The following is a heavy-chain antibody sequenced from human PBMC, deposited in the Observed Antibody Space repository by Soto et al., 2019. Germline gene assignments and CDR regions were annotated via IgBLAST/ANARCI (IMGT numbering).Heavy chain of an antibody. CDR3: ASSGYSYGYEALDY. Sequence: ASLKVSCKASGYTFTSYGISWVRQAPGQGLEWMGWISAYNGNTNYAQKLQGRVTMTTDTSTSTAYMELRSLRSDDTAVYYCASSGYSYGYEALDYWGQGTLVTVSS. V-gene: IGHV1-18*01. D-gene: IGHD5-18*01. CDR1: GYTFTSYG. J-gene: IGHJ4*02. CDR2: ISAYNGNT.